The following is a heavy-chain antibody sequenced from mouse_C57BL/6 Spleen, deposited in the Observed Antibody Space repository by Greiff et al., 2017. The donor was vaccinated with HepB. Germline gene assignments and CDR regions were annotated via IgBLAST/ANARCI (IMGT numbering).Heavy chain of an antibody. CDR2: ISDGGSYT. CDR1: GFTFSSYA. CDR3: ARPPYYYGSSYRYFDV. Sequence: VQLKESGGGLVKPGGSLKLSCAASGFTFSSYAMSWVRQTPEKRLEWVATISDGGSYTYYPDNVKGRFTISRVNAKNNLYLQMSHLKSEDTAMYYCARPPYYYGSSYRYFDVWGTGTTVTVSS. V-gene: IGHV5-4*01. D-gene: IGHD1-1*01. J-gene: IGHJ1*03.